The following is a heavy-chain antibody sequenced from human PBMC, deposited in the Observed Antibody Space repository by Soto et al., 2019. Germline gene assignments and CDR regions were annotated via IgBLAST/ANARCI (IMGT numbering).Heavy chain of an antibody. Sequence: GGSLRLSCAASGFTFSSYSMNWVRQAPGKGLEWVSSISSSSSYIYYADSVKGRFTISRDNAKNSLYLQMNSLRAEDTAVYYCARDLSAGPSFYYYYGMDVWGQGTTVTVSS. CDR2: ISSSSSYI. CDR3: ARDLSAGPSFYYYYGMDV. J-gene: IGHJ6*02. V-gene: IGHV3-21*01. CDR1: GFTFSSYS. D-gene: IGHD3-3*02.